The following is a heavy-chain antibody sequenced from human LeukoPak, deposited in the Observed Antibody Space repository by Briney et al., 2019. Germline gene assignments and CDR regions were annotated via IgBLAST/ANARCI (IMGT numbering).Heavy chain of an antibody. CDR1: GGSISSSNW. CDR2: IYHSGST. V-gene: IGHV4-4*02. CDR3: ARVPIPPYYDILTGYYGYDAFDI. J-gene: IGHJ3*02. Sequence: SETLSLTCAVSGGSISSSNWWSWVRQPPGKGLEWIGEIYHSGSTNYNPSLKSRVTISVDKSKNQFSLKLSSVTAADTAVYYCARVPIPPYYDILTGYYGYDAFDIRGQGTMVTVSS. D-gene: IGHD3-9*01.